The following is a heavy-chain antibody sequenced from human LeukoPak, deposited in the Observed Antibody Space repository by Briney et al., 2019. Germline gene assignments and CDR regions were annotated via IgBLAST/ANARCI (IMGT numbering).Heavy chain of an antibody. CDR2: ISYDGSNK. J-gene: IGHJ4*02. Sequence: GGSLRLSCAASGFTFSSYGMHWVRQAPGKGLEWVAVISYDGSNKYYADSVKGRFTISRDNSKNTLYPQMNSLRAEDTAVYYCAKTMVTADYWGQGTLVTVSS. D-gene: IGHD5-18*01. V-gene: IGHV3-30*18. CDR3: AKTMVTADY. CDR1: GFTFSSYG.